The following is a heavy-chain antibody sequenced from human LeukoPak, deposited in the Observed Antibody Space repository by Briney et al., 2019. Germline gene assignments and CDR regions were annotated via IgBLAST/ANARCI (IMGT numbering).Heavy chain of an antibody. J-gene: IGHJ4*02. V-gene: IGHV4-59*08. D-gene: IGHD1-26*01. CDR3: ARGEWDLLFDY. CDR1: GGSLSSYY. Sequence: SETLSLTCTVSGGSLSSYYWSWIRQPPGKGMEWIGYIYYGGSTNYNPSLKSRGTISVDTSKNQFSLKLSSVTAADTAVYYCARGEWDLLFDYWGQGTLVTVSS. CDR2: IYYGGST.